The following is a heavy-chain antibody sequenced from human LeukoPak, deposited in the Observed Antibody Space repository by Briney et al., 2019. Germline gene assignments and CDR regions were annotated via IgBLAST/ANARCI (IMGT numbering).Heavy chain of an antibody. J-gene: IGHJ1*01. Sequence: GRSLRLSCAASGFTFSSYAMHWVRQAPGKGLEWVAVISYDGSNKYYADSVKGRFTISRDNSKNTLYLQMNSLRAEDTAVYYCARDYCGGDCLWSSTALSHWGQGTLVTVSS. CDR3: ARDYCGGDCLWSSTALSH. CDR1: GFTFSSYA. D-gene: IGHD2-21*02. CDR2: ISYDGSNK. V-gene: IGHV3-30-3*01.